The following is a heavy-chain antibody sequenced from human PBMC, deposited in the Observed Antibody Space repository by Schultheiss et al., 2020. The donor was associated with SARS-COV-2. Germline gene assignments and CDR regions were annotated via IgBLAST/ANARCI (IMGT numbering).Heavy chain of an antibody. CDR2: IYDSGKT. J-gene: IGHJ4*02. V-gene: IGHV4-59*01. CDR1: GGSISDSY. D-gene: IGHD5-12*01. Sequence: SQTLSLTCTVSGGSISDSYWSWIRQPPGKGLEWIGYIYDSGKTHHNPSLNSRVTISVDTSKNQFSLKLSSVTAADTAVYYCARVHSGYDEIYFDYWGQGTLVTVSS. CDR3: ARVHSGYDEIYFDY.